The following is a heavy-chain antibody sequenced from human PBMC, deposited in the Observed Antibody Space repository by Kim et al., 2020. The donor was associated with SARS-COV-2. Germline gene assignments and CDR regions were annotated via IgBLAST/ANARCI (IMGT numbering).Heavy chain of an antibody. CDR1: GFTFSSYS. D-gene: IGHD6-19*01. J-gene: IGHJ4*02. V-gene: IGHV3-48*02. CDR2: ISTSGNSI. CDR3: ARRQWVDY. Sequence: GGSLRLSCAASGFTFSSYSMNWVRQAPGKGLEWVSSISTSGNSISYADSVKGRFTISRDNAKNSLYLQMNSLRDEDTAVYYCARRQWVDYWGQGTLVTVS.